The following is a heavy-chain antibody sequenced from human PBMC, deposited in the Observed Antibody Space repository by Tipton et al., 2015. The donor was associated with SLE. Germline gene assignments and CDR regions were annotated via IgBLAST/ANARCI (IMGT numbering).Heavy chain of an antibody. J-gene: IGHJ5*02. CDR3: ARDKWGEYTASTGYFWSFDP. CDR2: IYISGST. CDR1: GGSISSYY. Sequence: TLSLTCTVSGGSISSYYWSWIRQPAGKGLEWIGRIYISGSTNYNPSLKCRVTMSVDTSRNQFSLNLSSLTAADTAVYFCARDKWGEYTASTGYFWSFDPWGQGIPVTVSS. V-gene: IGHV4-4*07. D-gene: IGHD3-9*01.